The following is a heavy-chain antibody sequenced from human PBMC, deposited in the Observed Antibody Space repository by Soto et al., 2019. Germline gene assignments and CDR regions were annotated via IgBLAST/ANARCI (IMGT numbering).Heavy chain of an antibody. CDR1: GFTFSDHY. Sequence: PGGSLRFSSAASGFTFSDHYMAWVRQAPGKVLEWVGRTRNKANSYTTEYAASVKGRFTISRDDSKDSLYLQMNTLKTEDTAVYYCARVGSSGWHDYWGQGNLVTVSS. V-gene: IGHV3-72*01. D-gene: IGHD6-19*01. CDR2: TRNKANSYTT. CDR3: ARVGSSGWHDY. J-gene: IGHJ4*02.